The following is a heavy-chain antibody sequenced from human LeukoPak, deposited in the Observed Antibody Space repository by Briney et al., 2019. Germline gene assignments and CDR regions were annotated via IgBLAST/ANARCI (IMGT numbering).Heavy chain of an antibody. Sequence: SETLSLTCIVSGASIGSSSYYWGWIRQSPEKGLEWIATIYSHNGAMNFNPSLKSRVSIAVDKSKHLFSLTLTSVTAADTAMCYCASHYIWESDRYIDHWGQGTLVTVSS. CDR1: GASIGSSSYY. D-gene: IGHD3-16*02. V-gene: IGHV4-39*01. CDR3: ASHYIWESDRYIDH. CDR2: IYSHNGAM. J-gene: IGHJ4*02.